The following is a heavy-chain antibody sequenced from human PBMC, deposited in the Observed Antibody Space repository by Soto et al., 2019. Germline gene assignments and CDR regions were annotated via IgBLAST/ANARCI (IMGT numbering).Heavy chain of an antibody. J-gene: IGHJ5*02. D-gene: IGHD2-21*02. V-gene: IGHV3-48*02. CDR3: ARSGAYCGGDCFGTNWFDP. CDR2: ISSSSSTI. Sequence: GGSLRLSCVVSGFTFSSYSMNWVRQAPGKGPEWVSHISSSSSTIYYADSVKGRFTISRDNAKNSLYLQMNSLRDEDTAVYYCARSGAYCGGDCFGTNWFDPWGQGTLVTVSS. CDR1: GFTFSSYS.